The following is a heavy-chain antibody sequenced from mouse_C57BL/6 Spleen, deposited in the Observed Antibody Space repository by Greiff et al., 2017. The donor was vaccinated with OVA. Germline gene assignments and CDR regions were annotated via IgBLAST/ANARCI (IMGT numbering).Heavy chain of an antibody. CDR1: GYTFTDYY. CDR3: ARADRRHYFDY. CDR2: INPNNGGT. Sequence: VQLQQSGPELVKPGASVKISCKASGYTFTDYYMNWVKQSHGKSLEWIGDINPNNGGTSYNQKFKGKATLTVDKSSSTAYMELRSLTSEDSAVYYCARADRRHYFDYWGQGTTLTVSS. J-gene: IGHJ2*01. V-gene: IGHV1-26*01.